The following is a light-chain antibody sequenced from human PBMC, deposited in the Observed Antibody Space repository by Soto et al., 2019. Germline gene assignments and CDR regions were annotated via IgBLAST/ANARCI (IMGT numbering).Light chain of an antibody. CDR2: GAS. V-gene: IGKV3-20*01. J-gene: IGKJ1*01. Sequence: ETVLTQSPCTLSFSPGARATLSCRDSQSLSSRNLAWYQQKPGQAPRLLIYGASNRATGIPARFSGSGSGTDFTLTITRLEPEDFAVYYCQQYDTSPRTFGRGTKVDIK. CDR1: QSLSSRN. CDR3: QQYDTSPRT.